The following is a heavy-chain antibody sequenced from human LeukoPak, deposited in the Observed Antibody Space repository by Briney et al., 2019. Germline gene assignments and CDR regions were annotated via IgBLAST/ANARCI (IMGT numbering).Heavy chain of an antibody. J-gene: IGHJ2*01. V-gene: IGHV3-20*04. CDR1: GCSFDDYG. D-gene: IGHD6-19*01. CDR3: ARVGYSTGWFHSPTWPFDL. Sequence: GGSLRLSCAASGCSFDDYGMTWVRQAPGKGLEWVSGVNWDGRSTGYADSVKGRFTISRDNAKNSLFLQMNSLRAEDTALYYCARVGYSTGWFHSPTWPFDLWGRGTLVTVSS. CDR2: VNWDGRST.